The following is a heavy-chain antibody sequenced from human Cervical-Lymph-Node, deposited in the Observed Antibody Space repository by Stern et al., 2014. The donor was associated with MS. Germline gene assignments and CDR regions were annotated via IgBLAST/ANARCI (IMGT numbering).Heavy chain of an antibody. D-gene: IGHD2-2*01. CDR3: ARDACSTTTCPLDY. V-gene: IGHV3-21*01. Sequence: EVQLVESGGGLVKPGGSLRLSCAASGFTFSHYSMNWVRQAPGKGLEWVSSISTSSAYINYADSLKGRFTISRDNAKNSLFLQMNSLRVEDTAVYYCARDACSTTTCPLDYWGQGTLVTVSS. J-gene: IGHJ4*02. CDR1: GFTFSHYS. CDR2: ISTSSAYI.